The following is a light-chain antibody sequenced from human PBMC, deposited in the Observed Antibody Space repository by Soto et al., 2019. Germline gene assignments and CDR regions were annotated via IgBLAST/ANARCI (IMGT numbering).Light chain of an antibody. CDR3: QQGASFPRT. V-gene: IGKV1-12*01. CDR2: AAS. CDR1: QAVSTW. J-gene: IGKJ4*01. Sequence: DIQMTQSPSSVSASVGDTFTITWRASQAVSTWLAWYQQKPGGAPKLLIYAASTLQSGVPSRFSGSGSGTDFTLTIRSLQPEDFATYYCQQGASFPRTFGGGTKVDIK.